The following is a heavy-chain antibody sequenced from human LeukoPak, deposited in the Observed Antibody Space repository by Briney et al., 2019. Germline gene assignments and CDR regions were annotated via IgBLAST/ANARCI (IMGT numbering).Heavy chain of an antibody. CDR2: ISTSSRDI. CDR3: AKDRVLRFLDWSYDAFDV. D-gene: IGHD3-9*01. Sequence: GGSLRLSCAASGFIFSSYNMNWVRQAPGKGLEWVSSISTSSRDIYYADSVKGRFTISRDNAKNTLSLQMNSLRAEDTAVYYCAKDRVLRFLDWSYDAFDVWGLGTMVTVSS. V-gene: IGHV3-21*01. CDR1: GFIFSSYN. J-gene: IGHJ3*01.